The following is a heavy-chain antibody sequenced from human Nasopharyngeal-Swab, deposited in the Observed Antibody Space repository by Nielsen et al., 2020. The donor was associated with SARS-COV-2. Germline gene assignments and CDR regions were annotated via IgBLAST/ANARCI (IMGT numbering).Heavy chain of an antibody. CDR2: INHSGST. Sequence: WIRQPPGKGLEWIGEINHSGSTNYNPSLKSRVTISVDTSKNQFSLKLSSVTAADTAVYYCARPGVWFGELKNDAFDIWGQGTRVTVSS. CDR3: ARPGVWFGELKNDAFDI. D-gene: IGHD3-10*01. V-gene: IGHV4-34*01. J-gene: IGHJ3*02.